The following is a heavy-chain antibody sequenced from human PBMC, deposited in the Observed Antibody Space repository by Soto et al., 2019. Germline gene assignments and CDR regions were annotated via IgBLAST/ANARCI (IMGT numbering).Heavy chain of an antibody. CDR2: ISGSGGST. CDR1: GFALIDYA. D-gene: IGHD2-21*01. Sequence: DVYLLESGGGLVQPGGSLTLSCEASGFALIDYAMAWVRQAPGKGLEWVAAISGSGGSTFYGDSVKGRFIVSSDKLKNTVYLEMNRLRDEDTAVYYCAKELSSMWFPLDDWGQGTLVTVSA. J-gene: IGHJ4*02. CDR3: AKELSSMWFPLDD. V-gene: IGHV3-23*01.